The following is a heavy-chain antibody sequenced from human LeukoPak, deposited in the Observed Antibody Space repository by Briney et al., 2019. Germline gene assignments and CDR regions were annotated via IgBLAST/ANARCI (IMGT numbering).Heavy chain of an antibody. Sequence: SVKVSCKASGGTFSSYAISWVRQAPGQGLEWMGGIIPIFGTANYAQKFQGRVTITADESTSTAYMELSSLRSEDTAVYYCARDGEDVEYSSSSGTFDCWGQGTLVTVSS. V-gene: IGHV1-69*13. J-gene: IGHJ4*02. D-gene: IGHD6-6*01. CDR2: IIPIFGTA. CDR1: GGTFSSYA. CDR3: ARDGEDVEYSSSSGTFDC.